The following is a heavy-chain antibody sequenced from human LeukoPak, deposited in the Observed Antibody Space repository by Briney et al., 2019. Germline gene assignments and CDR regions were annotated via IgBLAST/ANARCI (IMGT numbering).Heavy chain of an antibody. Sequence: GGSLRLSCAASGFPFSRYSMTWVRQAPGKGLEWVSSISSSSSYIYYADSVKGRFTISRDNAKNSLYLQMNSLRAEDTAVYYCARDTYGGNSNFDYWGQGTLVTVSS. V-gene: IGHV3-21*01. D-gene: IGHD4-23*01. CDR3: ARDTYGGNSNFDY. J-gene: IGHJ4*02. CDR1: GFPFSRYS. CDR2: ISSSSSYI.